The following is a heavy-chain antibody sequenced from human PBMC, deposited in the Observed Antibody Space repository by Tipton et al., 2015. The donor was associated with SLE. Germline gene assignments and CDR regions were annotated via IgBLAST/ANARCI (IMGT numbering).Heavy chain of an antibody. Sequence: TLSLTCTVSGGSISSSSYYWGWIRQPPGKGLEWIGSIYYSGSTYYNPSLKSRVTISVDTSKNQFSLKVSSVTAADTAVYYCARENIGYNYAFDMWGQGTMVTVSS. CDR3: ARENIGYNYAFDM. V-gene: IGHV4-39*07. CDR2: IYYSGST. J-gene: IGHJ3*02. CDR1: GGSISSSSYY. D-gene: IGHD5-24*01.